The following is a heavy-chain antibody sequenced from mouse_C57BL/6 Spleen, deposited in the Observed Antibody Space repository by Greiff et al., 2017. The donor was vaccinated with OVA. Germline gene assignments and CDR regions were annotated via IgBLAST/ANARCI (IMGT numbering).Heavy chain of an antibody. CDR3: ARFPLDV. D-gene: IGHD2-3*01. CDR2: IYPGSGST. J-gene: IGHJ2*01. CDR1: GYTFTSYW. V-gene: IGHV1-55*01. Sequence: QVQLKESGAELVKPGASVKMSCKASGYTFTSYWITWVKQRPGQGLEWIGDIYPGSGSTNYNEKFKSKAILTVDTSSSTAYMQLSSLTSEDSAVYYCARFPLDVWGQGTTLTVSS.